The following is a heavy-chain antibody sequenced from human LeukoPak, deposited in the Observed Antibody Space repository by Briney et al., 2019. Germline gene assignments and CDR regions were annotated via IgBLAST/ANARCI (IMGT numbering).Heavy chain of an antibody. J-gene: IGHJ3*02. Sequence: GGSLRLSRAASGFSFSNYVMHWVRQALGKGLESVSAIMPNGETRGYANSMKGRFTISRDNSKNTLYLQMGSLRAEDMAIYYCARDRDGGFAFDIWGQGTLVTVSS. CDR3: ARDRDGGFAFDI. CDR1: GFSFSNYV. V-gene: IGHV3-64*01. D-gene: IGHD2-15*01. CDR2: IMPNGETR.